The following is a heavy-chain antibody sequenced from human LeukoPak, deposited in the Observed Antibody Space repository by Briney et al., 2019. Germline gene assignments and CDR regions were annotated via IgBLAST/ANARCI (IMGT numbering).Heavy chain of an antibody. Sequence: PGGSLRLSCAASGFTFRWYWMSWVRQAPGKGLEWVANIKQDGSEKYYVDSVKGRFTISRDNAKNSLYLQMSSLRAEDTAVYYCTRDESWGQGTLVTVSS. CDR1: GFTFRWYW. CDR3: TRDES. V-gene: IGHV3-7*01. CDR2: IKQDGSEK. J-gene: IGHJ5*02.